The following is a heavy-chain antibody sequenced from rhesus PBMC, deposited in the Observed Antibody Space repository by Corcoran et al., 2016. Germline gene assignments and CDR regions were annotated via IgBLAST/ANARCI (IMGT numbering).Heavy chain of an antibody. J-gene: IGHJ4*01. D-gene: IGHD6-31*01. CDR3: ARSGRLYFDY. Sequence: QVQLQESGPGLVKPSETLSLTCAVSGGSVSRSNWWSWVRQHPGKGLEWIGYISGSSGSTYYNPSLKGRVTISTDTSKNQFSLKLSSVTAADTAVYYCARSGRLYFDYWGQGVLVTVSS. V-gene: IGHV4-65*01. CDR2: ISGSSGST. CDR1: GGSVSRSNW.